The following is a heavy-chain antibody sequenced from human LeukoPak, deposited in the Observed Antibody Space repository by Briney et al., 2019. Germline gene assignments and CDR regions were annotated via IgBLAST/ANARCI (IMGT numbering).Heavy chain of an antibody. V-gene: IGHV3-48*03. CDR3: ARDSSSWRNDAFDI. D-gene: IGHD6-13*01. CDR2: IGSSDSTT. Sequence: GGSLRLSCVGSGFTFSSYEMNWVRQAPGKGLEWLSYIGSSDSTTHYADSVKGRFTISRDNAKNSLYLQMNSLRAEDTAVYYCARDSSSWRNDAFDIWGQGTMVTVSS. J-gene: IGHJ3*02. CDR1: GFTFSSYE.